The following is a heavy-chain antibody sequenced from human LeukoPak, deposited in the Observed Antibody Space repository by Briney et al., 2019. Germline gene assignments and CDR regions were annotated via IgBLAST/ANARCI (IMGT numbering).Heavy chain of an antibody. Sequence: PGGSLRLSCAASGFTFSSYAMSWVRQAPGKGLEWVSAISGSGGSTYYADSVKGRFTISRDNSKNTLYLQMNSLRAEDTAVYYSANLAIDSSGYYYDYFDYWGQGTLVTVAS. CDR2: ISGSGGST. V-gene: IGHV3-23*01. CDR1: GFTFSSYA. J-gene: IGHJ4*02. CDR3: ANLAIDSSGYYYDYFDY. D-gene: IGHD3-22*01.